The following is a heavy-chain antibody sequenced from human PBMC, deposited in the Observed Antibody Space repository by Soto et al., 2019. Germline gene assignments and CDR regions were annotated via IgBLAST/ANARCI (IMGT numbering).Heavy chain of an antibody. J-gene: IGHJ6*02. CDR3: AKVLRVYYYYGMDV. D-gene: IGHD3-10*01. CDR1: GFTFDDYT. V-gene: IGHV3-43*01. Sequence: GGSLRLSCAASGFTFDDYTMHWVRQAPGKGLEWVSLISWDGGSTYYADSVKGRFTISRANSKNSLYLQMNSLRTEDTALYYCAKVLRVYYYYGMDVWGQGTTVTVSS. CDR2: ISWDGGST.